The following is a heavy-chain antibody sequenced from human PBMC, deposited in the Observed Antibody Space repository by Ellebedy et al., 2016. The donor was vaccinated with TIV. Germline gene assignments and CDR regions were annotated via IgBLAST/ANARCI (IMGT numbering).Heavy chain of an antibody. CDR3: AKEVHRAAAAN. CDR1: GFTFSSYA. J-gene: IGHJ4*02. V-gene: IGHV3-23*01. D-gene: IGHD6-13*01. Sequence: GESLKISXAASGFTFSSYAMSWVRQAPGKGLEWVSAISGSGGSTYYADSVKGRFTISRDNSKNTLYLQMNSLRAEDTAVYYCAKEVHRAAAANWGQGTLVTVSS. CDR2: ISGSGGST.